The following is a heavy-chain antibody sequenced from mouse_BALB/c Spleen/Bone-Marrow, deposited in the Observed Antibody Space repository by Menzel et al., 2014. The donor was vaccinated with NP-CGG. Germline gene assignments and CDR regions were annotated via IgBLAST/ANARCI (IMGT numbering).Heavy chain of an antibody. Sequence: VKVVESGAELARPGASVKLSCKASGYTFTDYYINWVKQRTGQGLEWIGEIYPGSGNTYYNEKFKGEATLTADKSSSTAYMQLSSLTSEDSAVYFCARREYGNGGFAYWGQGTLVTVSA. CDR2: IYPGSGNT. J-gene: IGHJ3*01. V-gene: IGHV1-77*01. CDR3: ARREYGNGGFAY. CDR1: GYTFTDYY. D-gene: IGHD2-10*02.